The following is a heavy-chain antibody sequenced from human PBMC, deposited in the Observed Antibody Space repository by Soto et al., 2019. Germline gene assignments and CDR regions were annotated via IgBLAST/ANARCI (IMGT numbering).Heavy chain of an antibody. CDR3: ARGPSMVRGAPYYYGMDV. CDR1: GFIFSSYA. D-gene: IGHD3-10*01. V-gene: IGHV3-30-3*01. Sequence: QVQLVESGGGVVQPGRSLRLSCAASGFIFSSYAMHWVRQAPGKELERVAVISYDGSNKYYADSVKGRFTISRDNSKNTLYLQMNSLRAEDTAVYYCARGPSMVRGAPYYYGMDVWGQGTTVTVSS. CDR2: ISYDGSNK. J-gene: IGHJ6*02.